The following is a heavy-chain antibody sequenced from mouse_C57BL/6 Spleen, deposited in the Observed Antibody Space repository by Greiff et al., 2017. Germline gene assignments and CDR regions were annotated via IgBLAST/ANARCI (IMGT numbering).Heavy chain of an antibody. Sequence: VQLQQSGAELVRPGASVKLSCTASGFNIKDYYMHWVQQRPEQGLEWIGRIDREDGDNEYAPKFQGKATMTADTSSNAAYLQLISLTSEDTAVYYCALTTVGAWFAYWGQGTLVTVSA. V-gene: IGHV14-1*01. J-gene: IGHJ3*01. CDR3: ALTTVGAWFAY. D-gene: IGHD1-1*01. CDR1: GFNIKDYY. CDR2: IDREDGDN.